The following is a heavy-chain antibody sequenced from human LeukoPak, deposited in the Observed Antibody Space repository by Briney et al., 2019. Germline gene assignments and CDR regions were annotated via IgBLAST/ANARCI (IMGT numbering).Heavy chain of an antibody. D-gene: IGHD2-15*01. CDR3: ARGSCSGGSCYFERYYYGMDV. V-gene: IGHV1-18*01. CDR1: GCTFTSYG. CDR2: ISAYNVNT. Sequence: ASVKVSCKASGCTFTSYGISWVRQAPGQGLERMGWISAYNVNTNYAQKLQGRVTMTTDTSTSTAYMELRSLRSDDTAVYYCARGSCSGGSCYFERYYYGMDVWGQGTTVTVSS. J-gene: IGHJ6*02.